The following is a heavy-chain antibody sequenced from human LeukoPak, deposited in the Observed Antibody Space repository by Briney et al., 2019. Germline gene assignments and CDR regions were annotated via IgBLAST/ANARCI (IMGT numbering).Heavy chain of an antibody. CDR2: IVGGAGGT. V-gene: IGHV3-23*01. CDR3: AKASLGFGELSLYRYYYMDV. Sequence: PGGTLRLSCAASGFTFSSHGMSWVRQAPGKGLEWVSGIVGGAGGTYYADSVKGRFTISRDNSKNTLYLQMNSLRAEDTAVYYCAKASLGFGELSLYRYYYMDVWGKGTTVTISS. D-gene: IGHD3-10*01. CDR1: GFTFSSHG. J-gene: IGHJ6*03.